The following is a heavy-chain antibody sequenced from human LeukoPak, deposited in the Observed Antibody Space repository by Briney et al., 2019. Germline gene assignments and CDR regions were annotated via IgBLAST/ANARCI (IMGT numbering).Heavy chain of an antibody. CDR3: ARGLIRYYSGSGTSGNFDY. V-gene: IGHV4-34*01. CDR2: INHSGNT. D-gene: IGHD3-10*01. Sequence: PSETLSLTCGVYGGSFSGHYWTWIRQPPGKGLEWIGEINHSGNTNYNPSLKSRVTTSVDTSKNQFSLRLTSVTAADTAVYDCARGLIRYYSGSGTSGNFDYWGQGTLVTVSS. CDR1: GGSFSGHY. J-gene: IGHJ4*02.